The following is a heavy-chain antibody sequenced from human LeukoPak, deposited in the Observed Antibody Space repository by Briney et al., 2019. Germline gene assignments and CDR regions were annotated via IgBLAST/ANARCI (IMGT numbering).Heavy chain of an antibody. CDR1: GYTSTSYG. J-gene: IGHJ4*02. D-gene: IGHD3-22*01. CDR3: ASGGRGFYYDVSGYFEY. CDR2: ISAYNGNT. Sequence: ASVKVSCKASGYTSTSYGISWVRQAPGQGLEWMGWISAYNGNTNYAQKVQGRATMTTDTSTSTAYMELRSLRSDDTAVYYCASGGRGFYYDVSGYFEYWGQGTLVTVSS. V-gene: IGHV1-18*01.